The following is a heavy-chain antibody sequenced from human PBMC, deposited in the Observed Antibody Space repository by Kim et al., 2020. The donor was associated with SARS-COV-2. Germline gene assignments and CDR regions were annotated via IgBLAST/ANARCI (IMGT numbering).Heavy chain of an antibody. Sequence: GGSLRLSCAASGFTFSSYGMHWVRQAPGKGLEWVAVIWYDGSNKYYADSVKGRFTISRDNSKNTLYLQMNSLRAEDTAVYYCAKEHSGSWGYYYGMDVWGQGTTVTVSS. CDR3: AKEHSGSWGYYYGMDV. V-gene: IGHV3-33*06. CDR2: IWYDGSNK. CDR1: GFTFSSYG. D-gene: IGHD6-13*01. J-gene: IGHJ6*02.